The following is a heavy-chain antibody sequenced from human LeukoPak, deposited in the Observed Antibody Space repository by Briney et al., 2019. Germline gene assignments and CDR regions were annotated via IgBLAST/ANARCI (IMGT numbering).Heavy chain of an antibody. CDR1: GYTFTGYY. CDR3: AREERSYSSGWYNY. D-gene: IGHD6-19*01. CDR2: INPNSGGT. V-gene: IGHV1-2*06. J-gene: IGHJ4*02. Sequence: ASVTVSCTASGYTFTGYYMHWVRQAPGQGLEWMGRINPNSGGTNYAQKFQGRVTMTRDTSISTAYMELSRLRSDDTAVYYCAREERSYSSGWYNYWGQGTLVTVSS.